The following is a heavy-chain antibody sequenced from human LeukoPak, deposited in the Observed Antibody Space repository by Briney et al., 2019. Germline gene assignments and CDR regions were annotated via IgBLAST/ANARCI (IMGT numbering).Heavy chain of an antibody. Sequence: ASVKVSCKTSGGTFSSYAFSWMRQAPGQGLEWVRRIIPIYNPVDYTQRFQGRVTITADESTNTVYLELSSLRYDDTAVYYCARGGDFWSGYRGYAFDIWGQGTMVTVSS. J-gene: IGHJ3*02. V-gene: IGHV1-69*15. CDR2: IIPIYNPV. CDR3: ARGGDFWSGYRGYAFDI. CDR1: GGTFSSYA. D-gene: IGHD3-3*01.